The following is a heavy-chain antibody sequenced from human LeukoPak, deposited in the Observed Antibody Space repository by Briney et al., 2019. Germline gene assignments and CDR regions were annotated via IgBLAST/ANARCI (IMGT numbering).Heavy chain of an antibody. CDR3: ARDNDSSGYLILDY. D-gene: IGHD3-22*01. CDR1: GASISTYY. Sequence: SETLSLTCTVSGASISTYYWSWIRQPAGKGLEWIGHIYISGTTNYNPSLKSRVTMSIDMSKKQFTLKLRSVTAADTAVYYCARDNDSSGYLILDYWGQGTLVTVSS. V-gene: IGHV4-4*07. CDR2: IYISGTT. J-gene: IGHJ4*02.